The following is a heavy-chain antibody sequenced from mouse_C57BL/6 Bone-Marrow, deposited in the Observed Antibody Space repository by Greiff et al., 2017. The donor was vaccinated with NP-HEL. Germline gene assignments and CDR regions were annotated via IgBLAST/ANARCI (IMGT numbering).Heavy chain of an antibody. CDR1: GFSLTSYA. J-gene: IGHJ4*01. D-gene: IGHD2-4*01. Sequence: VKLVESGPGLVAPSQSLSITCTVSGFSLTSYAISWVRQPPGKGLEWLGVIWTGGGTNYNSAPKSRLSISKDNSKSQVFLKMNSLQTDDTARYYCAREDDYDYYAMDYWGQGTSVTVSS. V-gene: IGHV2-9-1*01. CDR2: IWTGGGT. CDR3: AREDDYDYYAMDY.